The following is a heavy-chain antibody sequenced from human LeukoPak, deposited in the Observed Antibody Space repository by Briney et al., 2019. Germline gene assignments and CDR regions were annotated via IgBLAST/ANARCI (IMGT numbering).Heavy chain of an antibody. CDR2: IYYGGGT. Sequence: SETLSLTCTVSGASIGSYFWSWIRQPPGKGLEWIGYIYYGGGTNYNPSFESRITISVDTSKNQISLNLTTVTAADTAIYYCARERGDYDSDNWFDSWGQGALVTVSS. D-gene: IGHD4-17*01. CDR1: GASIGSYF. J-gene: IGHJ5*01. V-gene: IGHV4-59*01. CDR3: ARERGDYDSDNWFDS.